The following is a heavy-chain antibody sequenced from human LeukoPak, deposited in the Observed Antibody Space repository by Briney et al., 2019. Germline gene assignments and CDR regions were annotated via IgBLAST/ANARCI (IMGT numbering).Heavy chain of an antibody. J-gene: IGHJ4*02. V-gene: IGHV3-48*03. CDR1: GFSLSAYE. CDR3: ARETLNCGGDCFDY. Sequence: GGSLRLSCIGYGFSLSAYEFNWVRQAPGKGLGWISCINTGVRSAYYAGSVKGRFTISRDDANSAVHLEMNSLRAEDTAIYYCARETLNCGGDCFDYWGQGALVTVST. CDR2: INTGVRSA. D-gene: IGHD2-21*01.